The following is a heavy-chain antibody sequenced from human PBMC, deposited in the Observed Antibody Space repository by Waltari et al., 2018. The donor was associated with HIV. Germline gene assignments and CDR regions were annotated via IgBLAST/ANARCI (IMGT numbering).Heavy chain of an antibody. J-gene: IGHJ5*02. Sequence: VRLVESGGGVIQPGGSLRLSCKMSGFNFSSFGFHWVRQAPGTVLVWVAFMRYDQSDENYLESVKALCILSRGNSSDTLTLQMSSLRIDDTALYFCAKDFKSRGLDPSYIDAWGPGTLVTVSS. CDR2: MRYDQSDE. CDR1: GFNFSSFG. D-gene: IGHD3-9*01. CDR3: AKDFKSRGLDPSYIDA. V-gene: IGHV3-30*02.